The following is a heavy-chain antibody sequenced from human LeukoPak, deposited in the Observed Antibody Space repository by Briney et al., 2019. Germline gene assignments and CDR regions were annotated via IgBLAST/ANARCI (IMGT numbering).Heavy chain of an antibody. CDR2: ISWDGGST. V-gene: IGHV3-43*01. J-gene: IGHJ3*02. CDR3: AKDTAGKGAFDI. Sequence: GGSLRLSCAASGFIFDDYTMHWVRHAPGKGLEWVSLISWDGGSTYYADSVKGRFTISRDNSKNSLYLQMNSLRTEDTALYYCAKDTAGKGAFDIWGQGTMVTVSS. CDR1: GFIFDDYT. D-gene: IGHD3-10*01.